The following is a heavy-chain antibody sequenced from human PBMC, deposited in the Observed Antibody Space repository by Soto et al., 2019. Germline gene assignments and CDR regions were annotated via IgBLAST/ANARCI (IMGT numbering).Heavy chain of an antibody. Sequence: GGSLRLSCAASGFTFNTHGMHWVRQAPGKGLEWVALISSDASLESFADSVKGRFTISRDNSTDTLSLQMNNLRAEDTAVYYCAKRGHCSGAACYSFHFDSWGRGTLVTVSS. CDR1: GFTFNTHG. CDR3: AKRGHCSGAACYSFHFDS. CDR2: ISSDASLE. J-gene: IGHJ4*02. D-gene: IGHD2-15*01. V-gene: IGHV3-30*18.